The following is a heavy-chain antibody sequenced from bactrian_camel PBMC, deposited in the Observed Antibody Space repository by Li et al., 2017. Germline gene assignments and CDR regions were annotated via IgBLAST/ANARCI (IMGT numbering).Heavy chain of an antibody. CDR3: AADPICATWVERGLDPFDQRMYKD. V-gene: IGHV3S53*01. Sequence: QLVESGGGSVQAGGALRLSCASSEYMHCMGWFRQAPGKEREGVASINGHVATNYADSVKGRFTISKAATENTLYLQMNTLKPEDTAMYYCAADPICATWVERGLDPFDQRMYKDWGQGTQVTVS. CDR2: INGHVAT. J-gene: IGHJ4*01. D-gene: IGHD4*01. CDR1: EYMHC.